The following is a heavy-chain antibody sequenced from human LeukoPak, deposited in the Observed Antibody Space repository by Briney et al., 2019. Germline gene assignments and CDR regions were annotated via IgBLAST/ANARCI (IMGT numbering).Heavy chain of an antibody. CDR2: ISSSSSYI. Sequence: GGSLRLSCAASGFTFSSYSMNWVRQAPGKGLEWVSSISSSSSYIYYADSVKGRFTISRDNAKNSLYLQMNSLRAEDTAVYYCAKMTLGYCSSTSCPLAFDYWGQGTLVTVSS. CDR1: GFTFSSYS. J-gene: IGHJ4*02. D-gene: IGHD2-2*01. V-gene: IGHV3-21*04. CDR3: AKMTLGYCSSTSCPLAFDY.